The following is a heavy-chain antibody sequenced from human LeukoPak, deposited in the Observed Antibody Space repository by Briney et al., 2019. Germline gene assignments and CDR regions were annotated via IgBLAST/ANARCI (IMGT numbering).Heavy chain of an antibody. CDR2: ISGSGGST. J-gene: IGHJ4*02. CDR1: GFSFSSYA. Sequence: GGSLRLSCAASGFSFSSYAMSWVRQAPGKGLEWVSGISGSGGSTYYADSVKGRFTISRDNSKNTLYLQMNSLRAEDTAVYYCAKPTAGTGAVAGTWGYFDYWGQGTLVTVSS. CDR3: AKPTAGTGAVAGTWGYFDY. D-gene: IGHD6-19*01. V-gene: IGHV3-23*01.